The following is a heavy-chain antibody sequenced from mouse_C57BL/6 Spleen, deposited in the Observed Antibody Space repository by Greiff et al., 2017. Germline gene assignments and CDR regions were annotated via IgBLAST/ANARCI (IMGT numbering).Heavy chain of an antibody. J-gene: IGHJ4*01. CDR3: ARVTTVVATDYAMDY. CDR2: IHPNSGST. CDR1: GYTFTSYW. Sequence: QVQLQQPGAELVKPGASVKLSCKASGYTFTSYWMHWVKQRPGQGLEWIGMIHPNSGSTNYNEKFKSKATLTVDKSSSTAYMQLSSLTSEDSAVYYFARVTTVVATDYAMDYWGQGTSVTVSS. V-gene: IGHV1-64*01. D-gene: IGHD1-1*01.